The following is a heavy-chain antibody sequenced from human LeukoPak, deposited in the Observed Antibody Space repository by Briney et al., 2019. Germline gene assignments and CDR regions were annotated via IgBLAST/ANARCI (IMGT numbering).Heavy chain of an antibody. Sequence: SSETLSLTCTVSGASISNYYWSWIRQPAGKGLEWIGRISTSGSTNYNPSLKSRVTMSVDTSKNQFSLKLSSVTAADTALYYCARGIWEMATIPYWYFDIWGRGTLVTVSS. CDR1: GASISNYY. CDR3: ARGIWEMATIPYWYFDI. CDR2: ISTSGST. J-gene: IGHJ2*01. D-gene: IGHD5-24*01. V-gene: IGHV4-4*07.